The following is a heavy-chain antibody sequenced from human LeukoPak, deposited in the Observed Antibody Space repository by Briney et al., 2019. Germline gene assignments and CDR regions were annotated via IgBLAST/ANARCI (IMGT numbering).Heavy chain of an antibody. CDR1: GGPFSGYY. D-gene: IGHD1-14*01. Sequence: SETLSLTCAVYGGPFSGYYWLWIPQPPGKGLEWIGEINHSGSTNYNPSLKSRVTISVDTSKNQFSQKPSSVPAADTAVYYCERGRRTHRYFQHWGQGTLVTVSS. V-gene: IGHV4-34*01. CDR2: INHSGST. CDR3: ERGRRTHRYFQH. J-gene: IGHJ1*01.